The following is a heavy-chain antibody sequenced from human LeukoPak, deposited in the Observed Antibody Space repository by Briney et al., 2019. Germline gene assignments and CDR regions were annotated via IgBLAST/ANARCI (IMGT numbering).Heavy chain of an antibody. CDR3: ARGTGGLQPDY. CDR1: GFTFSSYS. CDR2: ISSSSSTI. Sequence: GGSLRLSCAASGFTFSSYSMNWVRQAPGKGLEWVSYISSSSSTIYYADSVKGRFTISRDNAKNSLYLQMNSLRAEDTAVYYCARGTGGLQPDYWGQRTLVTVSS. J-gene: IGHJ4*02. V-gene: IGHV3-48*04. D-gene: IGHD5-24*01.